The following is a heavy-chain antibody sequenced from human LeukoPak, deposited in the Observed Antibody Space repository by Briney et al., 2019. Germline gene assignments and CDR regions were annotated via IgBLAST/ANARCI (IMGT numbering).Heavy chain of an antibody. CDR2: IYYSGST. D-gene: IGHD1-1*01. V-gene: IGHV4-39*07. Sequence: PSETLSLTCTVSGGSISSSSYYWGWIRQPPGKGLEWIGSIYYSGSTYYNPSLKSRVTISVDTSKNQFSLKLSSVTAADTAVYYCARDLVWNDVGYWGQGTLVTVSS. J-gene: IGHJ4*02. CDR1: GGSISSSSYY. CDR3: ARDLVWNDVGY.